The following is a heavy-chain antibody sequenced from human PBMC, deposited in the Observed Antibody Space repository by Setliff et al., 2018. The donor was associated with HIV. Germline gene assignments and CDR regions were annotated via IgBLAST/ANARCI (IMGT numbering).Heavy chain of an antibody. J-gene: IGHJ4*02. CDR2: IYYTGST. CDR3: ARLRGYFYGHGRYFDY. CDR1: GASISNHY. Sequence: SETLSLTCGVSGASISNHYWSWVRQSPGKGLEWIGYIYYTGSTNYNPSLKSRIAISVDTSKKQFSLKLSSVTAADTAVYYCARLRGYFYGHGRYFDYWGQGTLVTVSS. D-gene: IGHD5-18*01. V-gene: IGHV4-59*11.